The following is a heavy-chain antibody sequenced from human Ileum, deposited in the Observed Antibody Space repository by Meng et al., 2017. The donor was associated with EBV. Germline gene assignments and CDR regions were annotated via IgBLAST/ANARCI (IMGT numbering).Heavy chain of an antibody. CDR3: ASSDYYRSDY. V-gene: IGHV4-4*02. CDR1: GGSISRSDW. J-gene: IGHJ4*02. CDR2: TSHSGST. Sequence: QVQLQESGPGLVKPSETLSLTCAVSGGSISRSDWWSWARQPPGKGLGWIGETSHSGSTNYSPSLKGRVTISLDKSKNQLSLKLNSVTAADTAVYYCASSDYYRSDYWGQGTLVTVSS. D-gene: IGHD3-22*01.